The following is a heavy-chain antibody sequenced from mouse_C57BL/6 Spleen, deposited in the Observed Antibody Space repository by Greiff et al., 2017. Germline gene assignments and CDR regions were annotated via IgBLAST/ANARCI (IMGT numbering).Heavy chain of an antibody. J-gene: IGHJ2*01. D-gene: IGHD2-4*01. CDR1: GFTFSSYG. CDR2: ISSGGSYT. Sequence: EVQGVESGGDLVKPGGSLKLSCAASGFTFSSYGMSWVRQTPDKRLEWVATISSGGSYTYYPDSVKGRFTISRDNAKNTLYLQMSSLKSEDTAIYSCARPPYDYDGPFDYWGQGTTVTVS. V-gene: IGHV5-6*01. CDR3: ARPPYDYDGPFDY.